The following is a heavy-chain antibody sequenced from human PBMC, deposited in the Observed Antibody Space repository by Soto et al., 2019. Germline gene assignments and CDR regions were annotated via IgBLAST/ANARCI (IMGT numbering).Heavy chain of an antibody. CDR1: GYTFTSYA. J-gene: IGHJ4*02. CDR3: ASEPYGGEFDY. CDR2: INAGNGNT. D-gene: IGHD4-17*01. Sequence: ASVKVSCMAPGYTFTSYAMHCVRQAPVQRREWMGWINAGNGNTKYSQKFQGRVTITRDTSASTAYMELSSLRSEDRAVYYCASEPYGGEFDYWGQGTLVTVSS. V-gene: IGHV1-3*01.